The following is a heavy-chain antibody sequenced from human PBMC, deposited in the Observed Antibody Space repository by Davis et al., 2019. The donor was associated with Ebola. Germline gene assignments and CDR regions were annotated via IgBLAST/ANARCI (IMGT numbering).Heavy chain of an antibody. D-gene: IGHD2-15*01. CDR2: ISGSGGST. Sequence: ETLSLTCEASGFTFSNYAMSWVRQAPGKGLEWVSTISGSGGSTYYADSVKGRFTISRDNSKNTLYGQMNSLRADDTALYYCAKGSRSDGSCYSGSDYWGQGTLVTVSS. CDR1: GFTFSNYA. V-gene: IGHV3-23*01. J-gene: IGHJ4*02. CDR3: AKGSRSDGSCYSGSDY.